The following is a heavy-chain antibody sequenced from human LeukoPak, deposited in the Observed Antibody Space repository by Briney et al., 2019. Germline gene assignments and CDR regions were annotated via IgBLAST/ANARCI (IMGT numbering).Heavy chain of an antibody. CDR1: GFTFSSYG. J-gene: IGHJ4*02. CDR3: AREPDRDYYGSGSHPDY. D-gene: IGHD3-10*01. V-gene: IGHV3-33*01. CDR2: IWYDGSNE. Sequence: PGGSLRLSCAASGFTFSSYGMHWVRQAPGKGLEWVAVIWYDGSNEYYADSVKGRFTISRDNSKNTLYLQMNSLRAEDTAVYYCAREPDRDYYGSGSHPDYWGQGTLVTVSS.